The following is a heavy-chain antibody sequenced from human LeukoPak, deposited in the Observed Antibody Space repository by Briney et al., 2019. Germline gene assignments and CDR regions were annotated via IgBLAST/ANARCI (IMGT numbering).Heavy chain of an antibody. D-gene: IGHD4-17*01. CDR1: GFTFGDYA. Sequence: GGSLRLSCTASGFTFGDYAMSWVRQAPGKGLEWVGFIRSKDYGGTTEYAASVKGRFTISRDDSKSIAYLQMNSLKTEDTAVYYCTSGDYGVRYYYYMDVWGKGTTVTVSS. CDR3: TSGDYGVRYYYYMDV. CDR2: IRSKDYGGTT. V-gene: IGHV3-49*04. J-gene: IGHJ6*03.